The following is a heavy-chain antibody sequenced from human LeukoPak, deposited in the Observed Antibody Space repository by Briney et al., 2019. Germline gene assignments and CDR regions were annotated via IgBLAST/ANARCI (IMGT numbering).Heavy chain of an antibody. D-gene: IGHD3-22*01. CDR3: ARNGGDYYDSSGYYFVFDY. CDR1: GGSFSGYY. Sequence: PSETLSLTCAVYGGSFSGYYWSWIRQPPGKGLEGIGEINHSGSTNYNPSLKSRVTISVDTSKNQFSLKLSSVTAADTAVYYCARNGGDYYDSSGYYFVFDYWGQGTLVTVSS. V-gene: IGHV4-34*01. CDR2: INHSGST. J-gene: IGHJ4*02.